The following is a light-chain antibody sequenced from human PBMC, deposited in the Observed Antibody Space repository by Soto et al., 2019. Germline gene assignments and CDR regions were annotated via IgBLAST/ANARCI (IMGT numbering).Light chain of an antibody. Sequence: QSVLTQPASVSGSPGQSITISCTGTSSDVGGYKYVSWYQQHPGKAPKLMIFEVSNRPSGVSNRFSGSKSGNTASLTISGLQADDEADYFCTSYTSSNILVFGTETKLTVL. CDR3: TSYTSSNILV. CDR2: EVS. CDR1: SSDVGGYKY. J-gene: IGLJ1*01. V-gene: IGLV2-14*01.